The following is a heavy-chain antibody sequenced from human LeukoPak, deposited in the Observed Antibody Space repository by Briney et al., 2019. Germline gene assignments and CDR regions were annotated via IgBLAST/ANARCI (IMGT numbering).Heavy chain of an antibody. D-gene: IGHD2-8*01. CDR3: AKNGGTSYWYFDL. Sequence: GGSLRLSCAASGYTFSSYGMHWVRQAPGKGLEWVAVIFYDGRNKYYADSVKGRFTISRDNSKNTLYLQMNSLRAEDTAVYYCAKNGGTSYWYFDLWGRGTLVTVSS. V-gene: IGHV3-30*18. CDR2: IFYDGRNK. J-gene: IGHJ2*01. CDR1: GYTFSSYG.